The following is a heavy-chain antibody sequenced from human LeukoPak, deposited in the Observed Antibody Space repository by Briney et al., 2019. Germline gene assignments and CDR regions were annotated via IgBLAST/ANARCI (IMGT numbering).Heavy chain of an antibody. CDR3: AKDRDYSSSGATVDY. V-gene: IGHV3-9*01. D-gene: IGHD6-6*01. CDR2: ISWNSGSI. Sequence: GGSLRLSCAASGFIFDDYAMHWVRQAPGKGLEWVSGISWNSGSIGYADSVKGRFTISRDNAKNSLYLQMNSLRAEDTALYYCAKDRDYSSSGATVDYWGQGTLVTVSS. CDR1: GFIFDDYA. J-gene: IGHJ4*02.